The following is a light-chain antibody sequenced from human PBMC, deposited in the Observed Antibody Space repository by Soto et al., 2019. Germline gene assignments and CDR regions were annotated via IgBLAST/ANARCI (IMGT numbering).Light chain of an antibody. CDR2: ENN. CDR1: NSNVGSNY. Sequence: QSVLTQPPSVSAAPGQKITISCSGINSNVGSNYISWYQQFLGTAPKLLIYENNKRPSGIPDRFSGSKSGTSATLGITGPQTGDEADYYCGTWDSSLSTFVFGTGTKLTVL. CDR3: GTWDSSLSTFV. J-gene: IGLJ1*01. V-gene: IGLV1-51*02.